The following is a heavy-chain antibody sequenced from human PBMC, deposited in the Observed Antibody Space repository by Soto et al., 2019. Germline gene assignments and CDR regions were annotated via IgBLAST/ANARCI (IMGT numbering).Heavy chain of an antibody. CDR3: ARHPVAFYFYYVDV. D-gene: IGHD3-3*02. V-gene: IGHV3-20*01. Sequence: EVQLVESGGGVVRPGGSLRLSCAASGFSFENYGMSWVRQVPGKGLEWVSALNWNGANAGYADSVKGRFTISRDNAKNILYLQLNSLRAEDTALYHCARHPVAFYFYYVDVWGRGTTVTVSS. J-gene: IGHJ6*03. CDR2: LNWNGANA. CDR1: GFSFENYG.